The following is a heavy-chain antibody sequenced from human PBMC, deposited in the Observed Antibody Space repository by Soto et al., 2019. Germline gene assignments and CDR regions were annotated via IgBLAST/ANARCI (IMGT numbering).Heavy chain of an antibody. Sequence: ASVKVSCKASGYTFTSYGISWVRQAPGQGLKWMGWISAYNGNTNYAQKLQGRVTMTTDTSTSTSYMELRSLRSDDTAVYYCARGEYGGNSETYYYGMDVWGQGTTVTVSS. CDR1: GYTFTSYG. CDR3: ARGEYGGNSETYYYGMDV. J-gene: IGHJ6*02. CDR2: ISAYNGNT. V-gene: IGHV1-18*01. D-gene: IGHD4-17*01.